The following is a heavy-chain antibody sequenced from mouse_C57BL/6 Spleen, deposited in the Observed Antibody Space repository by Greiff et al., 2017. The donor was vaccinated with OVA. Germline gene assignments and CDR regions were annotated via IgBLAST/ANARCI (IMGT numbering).Heavy chain of an antibody. D-gene: IGHD2-1*01. CDR1: GYTFTDYY. J-gene: IGHJ2*01. V-gene: IGHV1-75*01. CDR3: ARYLDGNYDFDY. Sequence: VQLVESGPELVKPGASVKISCKASGYTFTDYYINWVKQRPGQGLEWIGWIFPGSGSTYYNEKFKGKATLTVDKSSSTAYMLLSSLTSEDSAVYVCARYLDGNYDFDYWGQGTTLTVSS. CDR2: IFPGSGST.